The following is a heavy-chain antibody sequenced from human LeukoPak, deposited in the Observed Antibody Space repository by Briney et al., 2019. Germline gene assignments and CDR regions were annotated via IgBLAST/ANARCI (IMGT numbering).Heavy chain of an antibody. Sequence: ASVKVSCKASGYTFTSYYMHWVRQAPGQGLEWMGIINPSGGSTSYAQKFQGRVTMTRDMSTSTVYMELSSLRSEDTAVYYCARDDYHGGGGDDAFDIWGQGTMVTVSS. CDR3: ARDDYHGGGGDDAFDI. J-gene: IGHJ3*02. V-gene: IGHV1-46*01. D-gene: IGHD3-16*01. CDR1: GYTFTSYY. CDR2: INPSGGST.